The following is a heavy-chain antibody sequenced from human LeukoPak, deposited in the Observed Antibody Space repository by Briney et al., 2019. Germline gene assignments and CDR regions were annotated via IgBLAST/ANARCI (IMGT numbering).Heavy chain of an antibody. CDR1: GGSISSYY. D-gene: IGHD6-25*01. CDR2: IYYSGST. V-gene: IGHV4-59*08. Sequence: SETLSLTCTVSGGSISSYYWSWIRQPPGKGLEWIGYIYYSGSTNYNPSLKSRVTISVDTSKNQFSLKLSSVTAADTAVYYCARLERDCFDYWGQGTLVTVSS. J-gene: IGHJ4*02. CDR3: ARLERDCFDY.